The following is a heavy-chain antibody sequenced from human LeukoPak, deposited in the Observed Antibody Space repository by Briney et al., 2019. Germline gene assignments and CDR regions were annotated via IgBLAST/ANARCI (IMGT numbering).Heavy chain of an antibody. CDR1: GGSFSGYY. D-gene: IGHD6-13*01. CDR2: INHSGST. CDR3: ARRIAADIDY. V-gene: IGHV4-34*01. J-gene: IGHJ4*02. Sequence: LETLSLTCAVYGGSFSGYYWSWIRQPPGKGLEWIGEINHSGSTNYNPSLKSRVTISVDTSKNQFSLKLSSVTAADTAVYYCARRIAADIDYWGQGTLVTVSS.